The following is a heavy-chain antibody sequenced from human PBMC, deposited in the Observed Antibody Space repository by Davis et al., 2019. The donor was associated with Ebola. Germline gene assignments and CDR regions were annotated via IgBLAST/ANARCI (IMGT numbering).Heavy chain of an antibody. D-gene: IGHD1-20*01. CDR2: IYPGDSDT. V-gene: IGHV5-51*01. CDR1: GYSFIGYW. Sequence: KVSCKASGYSFIGYWIGWVRQMPGKGLEWMGIIYPGDSDTRYSPSFRGQVTISADKSTRTAYLQWGSLKASDTAMYYCASLRRTITGMDDGFDLWGQGTMVTVSS. J-gene: IGHJ3*01. CDR3: ASLRRTITGMDDGFDL.